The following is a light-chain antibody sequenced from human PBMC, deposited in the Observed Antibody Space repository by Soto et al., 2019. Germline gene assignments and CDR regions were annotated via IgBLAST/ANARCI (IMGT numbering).Light chain of an antibody. J-gene: IGKJ1*01. V-gene: IGKV3-15*01. Sequence: EIVMTQSAATLSVSPGGRATLSCRASQGISDTLAWYQQKPGQAPRLLIYSASARATGFPARFSGSGSGTDFTLTISRLEPEDFAVYYCQQYGSSPRTFGQRTKVDI. CDR1: QGISDT. CDR3: QQYGSSPRT. CDR2: SAS.